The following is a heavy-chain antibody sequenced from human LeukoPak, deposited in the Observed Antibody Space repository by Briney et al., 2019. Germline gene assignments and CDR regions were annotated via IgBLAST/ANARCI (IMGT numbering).Heavy chain of an antibody. J-gene: IGHJ3*02. CDR3: AEGTDAFDI. V-gene: IGHV3-30*12. CDR2: ISYDGTDT. CDR1: GFIFSNYG. Sequence: GGSLRLSCTTSGFIFSNYGMHWVRQAPGKGLEWVAVISYDGTDTSYADSVKGRFTISRDNSKNTLYLQMNSLRAEDTAVYYCAEGTDAFDIWGQGTMVTVSS.